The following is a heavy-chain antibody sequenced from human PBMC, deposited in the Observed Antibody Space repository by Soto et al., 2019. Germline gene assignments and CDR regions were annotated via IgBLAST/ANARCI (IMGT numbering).Heavy chain of an antibody. CDR2: ISGSGGST. J-gene: IGHJ4*02. D-gene: IGHD1-26*01. V-gene: IGHV3-23*01. CDR1: GFTFSSYA. Sequence: GGSLRLSCAASGFTFSSYAMSWVRQAPGKGLEWVSAISGSGGSTYYADSVKGRFTISRDNSKNTLYLQMNSLRAGETAVYYCASRLQWELLREYFDYWGQGTLVTVSS. CDR3: ASRLQWELLREYFDY.